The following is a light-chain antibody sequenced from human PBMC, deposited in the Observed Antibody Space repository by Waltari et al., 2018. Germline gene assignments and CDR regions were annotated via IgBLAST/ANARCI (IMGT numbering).Light chain of an antibody. Sequence: SYELTQPPSVSVSPGQTARITCSGDALPNKYVYWYQQKSGQAPVLVIYEDTERPAGTPERFSGSSSGTMATLTISGAQVEDEADYYCYSGDDSGNQEVFGGGTKLTVL. V-gene: IGLV3-10*01. CDR1: ALPNKY. J-gene: IGLJ2*01. CDR3: YSGDDSGNQEV. CDR2: EDT.